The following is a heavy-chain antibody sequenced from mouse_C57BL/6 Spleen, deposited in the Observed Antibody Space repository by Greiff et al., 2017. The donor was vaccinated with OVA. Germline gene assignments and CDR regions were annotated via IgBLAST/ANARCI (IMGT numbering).Heavy chain of an antibody. D-gene: IGHD3-2*01. CDR3: ARRRQFAY. CDR2: ISSGSSTI. CDR1: GFTFSDYG. V-gene: IGHV5-17*01. Sequence: EVQRVESGGGLVKPGGSLKLSCAASGFTFSDYGMHWVRQAPEKGLEWVAYISSGSSTIYYADTVKGRFTISRDNAKNTLFLQMTSLRSEDTAMYYCARRRQFAYWGQGTLVTVSA. J-gene: IGHJ3*01.